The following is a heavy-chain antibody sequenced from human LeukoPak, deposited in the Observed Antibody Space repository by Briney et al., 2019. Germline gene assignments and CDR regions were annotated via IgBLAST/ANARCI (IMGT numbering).Heavy chain of an antibody. D-gene: IGHD5-12*01. CDR2: IYHSGST. Sequence: GSLRLSCAASGFTFSSYEINWVRQAPGKGLEWVGEIYHSGSTNYNPSLKSRVTISVDKSKNQFSLKLSSVTAADTAVYYCARTSAYGGYDYPYYFDYWGQGTLVTVSS. V-gene: IGHV4-4*02. J-gene: IGHJ4*02. CDR1: GFTFSSYEI. CDR3: ARTSAYGGYDYPYYFDY.